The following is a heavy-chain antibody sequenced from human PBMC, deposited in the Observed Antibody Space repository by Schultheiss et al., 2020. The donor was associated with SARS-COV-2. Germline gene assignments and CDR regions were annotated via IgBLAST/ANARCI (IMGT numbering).Heavy chain of an antibody. J-gene: IGHJ4*02. CDR2: ISYDGSNK. CDR3: AKPQSAPDIAARTTFDY. CDR1: GFTFSIYG. Sequence: GGSLRLSCAASGFTFSIYGMHWVRQAPGKGLEWVAVISYDGSNKYYADSVKGRFTISRDNSKNTLYLQMNSLRAEDTAVYYCAKPQSAPDIAARTTFDYWGQGTLVTVSS. D-gene: IGHD6-6*01. V-gene: IGHV3-30*18.